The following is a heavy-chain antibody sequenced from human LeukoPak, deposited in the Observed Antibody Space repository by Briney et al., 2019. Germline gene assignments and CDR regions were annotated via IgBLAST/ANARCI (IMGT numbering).Heavy chain of an antibody. Sequence: ASVNVSCKASGYTFTSYYMHWVRQAPGQGLEWMGIINSSDGNTNYAQKLQGRVTMTRDTSTSTVYMYLSSLRYKDTSVYYCARTYGYSSPHDAFDIGGQGTMLTVSS. J-gene: IGHJ3*02. CDR2: INSSDGNT. D-gene: IGHD5-18*01. CDR1: GYTFTSYY. V-gene: IGHV1-46*03. CDR3: ARTYGYSSPHDAFDI.